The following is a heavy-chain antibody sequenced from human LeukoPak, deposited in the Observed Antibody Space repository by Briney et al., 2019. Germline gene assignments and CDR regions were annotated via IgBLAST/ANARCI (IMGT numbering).Heavy chain of an antibody. D-gene: IGHD2-2*01. J-gene: IGHJ3*02. CDR1: GFTFSSYS. Sequence: TGGSLRLSCAASGFTFSSYSMNWVRQAPGKGLEWVSSISSSSSYIYYADSVKGRFTISRDNAKNSLSLQMNSLRAEDTAIYYCARGGYCSSSICYHFNAFDMWGQGTMVTVSS. CDR2: ISSSSSYI. V-gene: IGHV3-21*04. CDR3: ARGGYCSSSICYHFNAFDM.